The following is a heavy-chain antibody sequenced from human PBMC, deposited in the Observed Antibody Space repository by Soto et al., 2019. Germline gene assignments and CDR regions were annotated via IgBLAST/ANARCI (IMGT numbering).Heavy chain of an antibody. V-gene: IGHV1-18*01. CDR2: ISAYNGNT. J-gene: IGHJ3*02. D-gene: IGHD1-26*01. Sequence: QVQLVQSGAEVKKPGASVKVSCKASGYTFTSYSISWVRQAPGQGLEWMGWISAYNGNTNYAQKIQRRVTMTTDTASRRAYKELRSLSCYDTAVYYCAIYQWELGPFDIWGQGTMVTVSS. CDR3: AIYQWELGPFDI. CDR1: GYTFTSYS.